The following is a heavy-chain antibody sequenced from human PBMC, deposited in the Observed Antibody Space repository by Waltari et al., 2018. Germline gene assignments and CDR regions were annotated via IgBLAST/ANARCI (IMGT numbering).Heavy chain of an antibody. D-gene: IGHD3-10*01. J-gene: IGHJ4*02. CDR2: IYPGDSDT. CDR1: ASSFTTSC. Sequence: DVQLAQSGAEVKKAGQSLQISCQGPASSFTTSCIGWVRQLPGKGLEWMGIIYPGDSDTRYSPSFQGQVTISVDKSITTAYLQWSSLKASDTAIYFCARRDRGGSVSNYFDYWGQGTLVTVSS. V-gene: IGHV5-51*03. CDR3: ARRDRGGSVSNYFDY.